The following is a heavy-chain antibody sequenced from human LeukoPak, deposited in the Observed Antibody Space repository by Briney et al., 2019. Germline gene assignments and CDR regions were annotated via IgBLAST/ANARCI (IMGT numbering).Heavy chain of an antibody. D-gene: IGHD6-19*01. Sequence: PGRSLRLSCAASGFTFNKYWMLWVRHAPGKGLESVSRINTDGTVTTYADSVKGRFTVSRDNADNTMFLQMNSVRDEDTAVYYCAAKQWLAPPPDSWGQGTPVTVSS. V-gene: IGHV3-74*01. J-gene: IGHJ4*02. CDR1: GFTFNKYW. CDR3: AAKQWLAPPPDS. CDR2: INTDGTVT.